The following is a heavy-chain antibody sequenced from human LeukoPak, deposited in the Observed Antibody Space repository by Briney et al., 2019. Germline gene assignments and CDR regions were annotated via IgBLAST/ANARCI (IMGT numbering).Heavy chain of an antibody. Sequence: SETLSLTRTVSSCSISSSRYYWGWIRQPPGKGLEWIGSIYYSGSTYYNPSLKSRVTISVDTSKNQFSLKLSSVTAADTAVYYCASQYYDILTGYPYYFDYWGQGTLVTVSS. D-gene: IGHD3-9*01. V-gene: IGHV4-39*01. CDR1: SCSISSSRYY. CDR2: IYYSGST. J-gene: IGHJ4*02. CDR3: ASQYYDILTGYPYYFDY.